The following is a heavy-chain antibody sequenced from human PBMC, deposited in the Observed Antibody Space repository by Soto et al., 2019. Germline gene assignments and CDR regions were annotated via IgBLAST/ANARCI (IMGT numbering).Heavy chain of an antibody. CDR1: GFTFSSYG. CDR3: ARGRVRHSSSLDS. CDR2: IWYDGSNK. V-gene: IGHV3-33*01. D-gene: IGHD6-6*01. J-gene: IGHJ4*02. Sequence: QVQLVESGGGVVQPGRSLRLSCAASGFTFSSYGMHWVRQAPGKGLEWVAVIWYDGSNKYYADSVKGRFTISRDNSKNTLYLQMNSLRAEDTAVYYCARGRVRHSSSLDSWGQGTLVTVSS.